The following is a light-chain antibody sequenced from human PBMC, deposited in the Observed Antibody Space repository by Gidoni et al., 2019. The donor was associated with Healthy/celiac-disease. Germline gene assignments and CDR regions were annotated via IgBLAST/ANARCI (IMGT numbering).Light chain of an antibody. J-gene: IGKJ2*01. V-gene: IGKV3-20*01. CDR1: QSVSSSY. CDR2: GAS. CDR3: QQYGSSPYT. Sequence: EIVLTQSPGTLSVSPGERATLSCRASQSVSSSYLAWYQQKPGQAPRLLIYGASSRATGIPDRFSGSGSGTDFPLTISRLDPEDFAVYYCQQYGSSPYTFGQGTKLEIK.